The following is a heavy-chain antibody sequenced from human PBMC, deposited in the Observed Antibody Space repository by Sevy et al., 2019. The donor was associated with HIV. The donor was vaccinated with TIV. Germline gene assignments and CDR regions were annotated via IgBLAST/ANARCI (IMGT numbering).Heavy chain of an antibody. CDR3: ARDLNSGYANYYYYGMDV. CDR1: GFTFINHA. V-gene: IGHV3-30*04. Sequence: GGSLRLSCAASGFTFINHAMHWVRQAPGKGLEWVTVISYDGSNKYYADSVKGRFTISRDTSKSTVYLQMDSLRAEDTAVYYCARDLNSGYANYYYYGMDVWGQGTTLTVSS. D-gene: IGHD5-12*01. CDR2: ISYDGSNK. J-gene: IGHJ6*02.